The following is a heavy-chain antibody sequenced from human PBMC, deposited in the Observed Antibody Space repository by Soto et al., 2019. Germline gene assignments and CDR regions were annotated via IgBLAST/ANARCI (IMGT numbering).Heavy chain of an antibody. CDR2: MNPNSGNT. CDR3: ALPTAGARSYYVDV. CDR1: GYTFTSYD. Sequence: ASVKVSCKASGYTFTSYDINWVRQATGQGLEWMGWMNPNSGNTGYAQKFQGRVTMTRNTSISTAYMELSSLRSEDTAVYYCALPTAGARSYYVDVWGKGTTVTVSS. V-gene: IGHV1-8*01. D-gene: IGHD6-13*01. J-gene: IGHJ6*03.